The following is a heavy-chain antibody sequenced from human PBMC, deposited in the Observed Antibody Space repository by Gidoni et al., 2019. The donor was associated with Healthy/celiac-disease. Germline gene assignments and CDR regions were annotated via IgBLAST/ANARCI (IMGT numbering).Heavy chain of an antibody. J-gene: IGHJ4*02. V-gene: IGHV1-2*02. CDR3: AREVTVEYDSSGYYFDY. D-gene: IGHD3-22*01. Sequence: QVQLVQSGAEVKKPGASVKVYCKASGYTFTGYYMHWVRQAPGQGLEWMGWINPNSGGTNYAQKFQGRVTMTRDTSISTAYMELSRLRSDDTAVYYCAREVTVEYDSSGYYFDYWGQGTLVTVSS. CDR2: INPNSGGT. CDR1: GYTFTGYY.